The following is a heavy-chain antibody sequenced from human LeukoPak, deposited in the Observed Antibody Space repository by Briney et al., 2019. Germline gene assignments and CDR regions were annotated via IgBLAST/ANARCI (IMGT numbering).Heavy chain of an antibody. CDR1: GFTFSTSA. Sequence: RASVKVSCKASGFTFSTSAVQWVRQARGQRLEWIGWIVVGSGNTHYALKFQERVTITRDVSTNTAYMELSSLRSEDTAVYYCAAEGPHDFFDYWGQGTLVTVSS. D-gene: IGHD3-3*01. CDR2: IVVGSGNT. V-gene: IGHV1-58*01. CDR3: AAEGPHDFFDY. J-gene: IGHJ4*02.